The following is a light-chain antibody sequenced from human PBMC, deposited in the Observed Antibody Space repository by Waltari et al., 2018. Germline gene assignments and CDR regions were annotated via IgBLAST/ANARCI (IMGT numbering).Light chain of an antibody. J-gene: IGLJ2*01. CDR2: TNN. CDR1: NSNIGGNY. CDR3: SVWDSRLTDPV. Sequence: QSVLTQAPSASGAPGQRVTISCSGRNSNIGGNYVYWYRQVPGEAPKLLIYTNNQRPSGVPARFSGSKSGTSASLTISGLRSTDEADYFCSVWDSRLTDPVFGGGTRLTVL. V-gene: IGLV1-47*02.